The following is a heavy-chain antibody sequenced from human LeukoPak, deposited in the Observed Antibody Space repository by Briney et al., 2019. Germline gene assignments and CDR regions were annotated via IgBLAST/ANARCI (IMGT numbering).Heavy chain of an antibody. Sequence: GGSLRLSCAASGFTFSSYVMSGVRQAPGKGLEWVSAISGSGGSTYYADSVKGRFTISRDNSKNTLYMQMNSLRAEDTAVYYCAKSHDSSGSDYWGQGTLVTVSS. CDR3: AKSHDSSGSDY. J-gene: IGHJ4*02. CDR1: GFTFSSYV. V-gene: IGHV3-23*01. D-gene: IGHD3-22*01. CDR2: ISGSGGST.